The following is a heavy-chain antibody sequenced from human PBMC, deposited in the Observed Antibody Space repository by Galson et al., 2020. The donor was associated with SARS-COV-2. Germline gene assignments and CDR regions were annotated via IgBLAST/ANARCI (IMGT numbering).Heavy chain of an antibody. Sequence: QLGESLKISCVASGFTFSSYWMTWVRQAPGKGLEWVASIKEDGSEKYYVDSVKGRFTISRDNAKNSLYLQMNNLGAEDTAVYYCAGVQWPVQDCWGQGALVTVSS. J-gene: IGHJ4*02. CDR3: AGVQWPVQDC. CDR2: IKEDGSEK. V-gene: IGHV3-7*02. D-gene: IGHD6-19*01. CDR1: GFTFSSYW.